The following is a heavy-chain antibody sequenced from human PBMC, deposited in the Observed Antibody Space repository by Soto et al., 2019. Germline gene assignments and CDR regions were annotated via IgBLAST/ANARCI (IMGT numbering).Heavy chain of an antibody. CDR1: GGSISSSTYY. V-gene: IGHV4-39*01. D-gene: IGHD1-26*01. CDR2: IYDGGSS. CDR3: GRHSSGSRHPGFDY. J-gene: IGHJ4*02. Sequence: QLQLQESGPGLVKPSETLSLTCTVSGGSISSSTYYWGWVRQPPGKGLEWIAGIYDGGSSHQHPSLKSRVAISIDTSKHQFSLKLSSMTAADTAVYYCGRHSSGSRHPGFDYWGQGTLVTVSS.